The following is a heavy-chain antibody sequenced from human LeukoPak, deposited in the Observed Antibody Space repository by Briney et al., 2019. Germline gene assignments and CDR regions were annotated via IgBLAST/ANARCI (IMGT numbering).Heavy chain of an antibody. CDR1: GFTFSYYW. CDR3: ARAGSNLYDY. CDR2: INSDGIVT. V-gene: IGHV3-74*01. Sequence: PGGSLRLSCAASGFTFSYYWMHWVRQAPGKGLVWVSRINSDGIVTNYADSVKGRFTISRDNAKNALYLQMNSLRAEDTAVYYCARAGSNLYDYWGQGTLVTVSS. D-gene: IGHD1-26*01. J-gene: IGHJ4*02.